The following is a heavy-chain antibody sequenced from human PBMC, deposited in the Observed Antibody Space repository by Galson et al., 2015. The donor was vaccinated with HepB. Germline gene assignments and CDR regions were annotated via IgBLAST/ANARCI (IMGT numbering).Heavy chain of an antibody. Sequence: SVKVSCKASGYTFTSYAMNWVRQAPGQGLEWMGWINTNTGNPTYAQGFTGRFVFSLDTSVSTAYLQISSLKAEDTAVYYCARAGSPRGYCSSTSCFGYWGQGTLVTVSS. CDR1: GYTFTSYA. CDR3: ARAGSPRGYCSSTSCFGY. D-gene: IGHD2-2*01. V-gene: IGHV7-4-1*02. J-gene: IGHJ4*02. CDR2: INTNTGNP.